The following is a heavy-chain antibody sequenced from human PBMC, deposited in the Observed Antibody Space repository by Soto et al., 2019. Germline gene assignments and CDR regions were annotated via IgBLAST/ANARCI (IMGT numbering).Heavy chain of an antibody. D-gene: IGHD3-10*01. J-gene: IGHJ4*02. V-gene: IGHV4-39*01. CDR3: ARHKKSGDARFGY. Sequence: QLQLQESGPGLVKPSETLSLTCTVSGGSISSSSYYWGWIRQPPGKGLEWIGSIYYSASTYYNPSLKSRDTINVDTCEYQCSLKLSSVTAADTAVYDCARHKKSGDARFGYWGQGTLVTVSS. CDR2: IYYSAST. CDR1: GGSISSSSYY.